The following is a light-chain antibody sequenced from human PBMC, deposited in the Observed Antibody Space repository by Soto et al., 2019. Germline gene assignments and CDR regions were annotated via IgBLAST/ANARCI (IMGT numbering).Light chain of an antibody. CDR1: RSNIGAGYD. J-gene: IGLJ1*01. Sequence: QSALTQPPSVSGAPGQRVTISCTGSRSNIGAGYDVHWYQQLPGTAPKLLIYGNNNRPSGVPDRFSGSKSGTSASLAVTGLQAEDEADYYCQSYATGLSVLYVFGTGTKVTVL. CDR3: QSYATGLSVLYV. V-gene: IGLV1-40*01. CDR2: GNN.